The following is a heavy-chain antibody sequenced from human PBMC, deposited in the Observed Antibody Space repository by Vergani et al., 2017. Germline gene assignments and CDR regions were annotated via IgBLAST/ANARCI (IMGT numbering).Heavy chain of an antibody. D-gene: IGHD1-1*01. CDR2: LTGGGGST. Sequence: EVQLLESGGSLKQPGGSVRLSCAASGFTFSTYAMHWVRQAPGKGLEWGSALTGGGGSTYYADSFKGRFIISRDNSRDTLYLQMNSLRPEDTATYYCVKGGWNYWFDSWVQGALVIVS. V-gene: IGHV3-23*01. CDR3: VKGGWNYWFDS. J-gene: IGHJ5*01. CDR1: GFTFSTYA.